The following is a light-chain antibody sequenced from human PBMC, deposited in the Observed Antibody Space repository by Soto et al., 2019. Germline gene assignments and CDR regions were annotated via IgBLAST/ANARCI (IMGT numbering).Light chain of an antibody. CDR1: QTINSW. CDR3: QQYNTYPWT. Sequence: DIQVTQSPSTLSASVGDRVTFTCRASQTINSWLAWYQQKPGRAPKLLIYDASTLESGVPSRFSGSGSGTEFTLTISRLQPDDFATYYCQQYNTYPWTFGQGTKVEIK. V-gene: IGKV1-5*01. CDR2: DAS. J-gene: IGKJ1*01.